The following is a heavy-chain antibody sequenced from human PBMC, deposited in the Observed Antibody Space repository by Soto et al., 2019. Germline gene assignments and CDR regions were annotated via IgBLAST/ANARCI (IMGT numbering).Heavy chain of an antibody. J-gene: IGHJ6*02. CDR3: ARHQIEHIRSGGMDV. CDR1: GGTFSSYA. V-gene: IGHV1-69*13. Sequence: ASVKVSCKASGGTFSSYAISWVRQAPGQGLEWMGGIIPIFGTANYAQKLQGRVTITADESTSTAYMELSSLRSEDTAVYYCARHQIEHIRSGGMDVWGQGTTVTVSS. D-gene: IGHD2-21*01. CDR2: IIPIFGTA.